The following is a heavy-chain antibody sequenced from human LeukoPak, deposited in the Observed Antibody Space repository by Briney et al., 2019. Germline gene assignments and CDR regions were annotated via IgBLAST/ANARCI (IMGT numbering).Heavy chain of an antibody. CDR2: ISSDGGST. V-gene: IGHV3-64*04. CDR3: ARTDETAPAEDFQH. D-gene: IGHD2-21*02. CDR1: GFTFSSYL. Sequence: GGSLRLSCSASGFTFSSYLMHWVRQAPGKGLEYVSAISSDGGSTFYADSAEGRFTISRDNSKNTLYLQMKSLRAEDTAVYYCARTDETAPAEDFQHWGQGTLVTVSS. J-gene: IGHJ1*01.